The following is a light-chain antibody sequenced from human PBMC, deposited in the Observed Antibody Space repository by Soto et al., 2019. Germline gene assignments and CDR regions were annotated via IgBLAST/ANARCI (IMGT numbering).Light chain of an antibody. CDR1: SSDVGGYNY. V-gene: IGLV2-14*01. CDR2: EVS. CDR3: SSYTTSNTYV. Sequence: QSVLTQPASVSGYPGQSITISCTGISSDVGGYNYVSWYQQHPGKATKFMIYEVSRRPSGVSNRFSGSKSGNTASLTVSGLQAEDEADYYCSSYTTSNTYVFGTGTKVTVL. J-gene: IGLJ1*01.